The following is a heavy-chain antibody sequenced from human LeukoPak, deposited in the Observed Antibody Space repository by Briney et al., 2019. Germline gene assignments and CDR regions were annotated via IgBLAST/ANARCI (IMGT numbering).Heavy chain of an antibody. CDR2: IYYSGST. CDR3: ARDYSNYAVAFDI. CDR1: GGSISSYY. Sequence: SETLSLTCTVSGGSISSYYWSWIRQPPGQGLEWIGYIYYSGSTNYHPSPKSRVTISLDTSKNQFSLKLSSVTAADTAVYYCARDYSNYAVAFDIWGQGTMVTVSS. D-gene: IGHD4-11*01. V-gene: IGHV4-59*01. J-gene: IGHJ3*02.